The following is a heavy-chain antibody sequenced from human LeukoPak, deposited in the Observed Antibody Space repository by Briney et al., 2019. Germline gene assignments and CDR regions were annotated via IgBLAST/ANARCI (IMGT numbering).Heavy chain of an antibody. Sequence: SQTLSLTCAVYGGSLSGYYWSWIRRPPGKGREWIGEINHSGSTNYRPSLKSRVTITVDTSKNQFSLKLSSVTAADTAVYYCARAHVETAMVHVDYWEEGTVVIVS. J-gene: IGHJ4*02. V-gene: IGHV4-34*01. D-gene: IGHD5-18*01. CDR1: GGSLSGYY. CDR3: ARAHVETAMVHVDY. CDR2: INHSGST.